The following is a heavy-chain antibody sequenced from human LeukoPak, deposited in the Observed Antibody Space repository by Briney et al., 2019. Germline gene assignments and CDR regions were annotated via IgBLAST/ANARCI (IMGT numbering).Heavy chain of an antibody. D-gene: IGHD3-10*01. CDR3: ATYIIGPTIDY. CDR1: GFTLSSYA. Sequence: GGSLRLSCAASGFTLSSYAMSWVRQAPGKGLEWLAYISGSGRSIYYADSVKGRFTISRDNAKDSVGLQMNSLRADDTAIYYCATYIIGPTIDYWGQGTLVTVSA. V-gene: IGHV3-48*03. J-gene: IGHJ4*02. CDR2: ISGSGRSI.